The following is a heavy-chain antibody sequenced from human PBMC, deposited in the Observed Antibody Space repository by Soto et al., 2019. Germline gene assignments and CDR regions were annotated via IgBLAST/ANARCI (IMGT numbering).Heavy chain of an antibody. CDR2: INPSGGST. J-gene: IGHJ4*02. V-gene: IGHV1-46*01. Sequence: ASVKVSCKASGYTFTSYYMHWVRQAPGQGLEWMGIINPSGGSTSYAQKFQGRVTMTRDTSTSTVYMELSSLRSEDTAVYYCARDPTTVTTIYYFDYWGQGTLVTVSS. D-gene: IGHD4-17*01. CDR1: GYTFTSYY. CDR3: ARDPTTVTTIYYFDY.